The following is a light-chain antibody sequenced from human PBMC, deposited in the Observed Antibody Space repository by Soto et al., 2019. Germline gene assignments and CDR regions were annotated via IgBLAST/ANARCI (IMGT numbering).Light chain of an antibody. V-gene: IGLV1-44*01. CDR3: AAWDDSLNGYV. J-gene: IGLJ1*01. CDR2: SNN. Sequence: QSVLTQPPSASGTPGQRVTISCSGSSSNIRSNTVNWYQQLPGTAPKLLIYSNNQRPSGVPDRFSGSKSGTSASLAISGQQSDDEADYYCAAWDDSLNGYVFGTGTKLTVL. CDR1: SSNIRSNT.